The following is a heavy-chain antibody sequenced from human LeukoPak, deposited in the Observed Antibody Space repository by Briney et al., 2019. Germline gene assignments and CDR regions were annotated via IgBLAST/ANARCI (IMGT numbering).Heavy chain of an antibody. D-gene: IGHD6-13*01. V-gene: IGHV3-11*01. CDR3: ASRRVSRLSRYSSSWYRFDY. Sequence: SSSGSTIYYADSVKGRFTISRDNAKNSLYLQMNSLRAEDTAVYYCASRRVSRLSRYSSSWYRFDYWGQGTLVTVSS. J-gene: IGHJ4*02. CDR2: SSSGSTI.